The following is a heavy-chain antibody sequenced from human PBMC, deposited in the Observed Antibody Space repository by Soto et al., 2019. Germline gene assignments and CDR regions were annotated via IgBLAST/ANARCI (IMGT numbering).Heavy chain of an antibody. D-gene: IGHD2-21*02. CDR3: VREEHIVVVTAIPAEHFHH. CDR1: GFTFSDYG. J-gene: IGHJ1*01. V-gene: IGHV3-30*03. Sequence: GGSLRLSCVPSGFTFSDYGMHWVLQAPGKWLEWVAHIAYDGVNKHYGDSVKGRFTISRDNSKNTLYLQMSSLRPEDTALYYCVREEHIVVVTAIPAEHFHHWGQGILVTVSS. CDR2: IAYDGVNK.